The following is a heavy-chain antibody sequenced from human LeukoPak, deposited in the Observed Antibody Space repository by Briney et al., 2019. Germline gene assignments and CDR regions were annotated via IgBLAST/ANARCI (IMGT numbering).Heavy chain of an antibody. V-gene: IGHV4-61*02. CDR2: IYTSGST. CDR3: ARDATTRYCSSTSCYAFDY. CDR1: GGSISSGSYY. Sequence: PSETLSLTCTVSGGSISSGSYYWSWIWQPAGKGLEWIGRIYTSGSTNYNPSLKSRVTISVDTSKNQFSLKLSSVTAADTAVYYCARDATTRYCSSTSCYAFDYWGQGTLVTVSS. D-gene: IGHD2-2*01. J-gene: IGHJ4*02.